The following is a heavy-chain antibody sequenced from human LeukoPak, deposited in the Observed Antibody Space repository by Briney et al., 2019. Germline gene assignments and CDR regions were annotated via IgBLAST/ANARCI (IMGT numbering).Heavy chain of an antibody. V-gene: IGHV4-34*01. Sequence: SETLSLTCAVYGGSFSGYYWSWIRQPPGKGLEWIGEINHSGSTNYNPSLKSRVTISVDTSKNQFSLKLSSVTAADTAVYYCARGMVRGVIIRTRFDPWGQGTLVTVSS. CDR2: INHSGST. CDR1: GGSFSGYY. D-gene: IGHD3-10*01. CDR3: ARGMVRGVIIRTRFDP. J-gene: IGHJ5*02.